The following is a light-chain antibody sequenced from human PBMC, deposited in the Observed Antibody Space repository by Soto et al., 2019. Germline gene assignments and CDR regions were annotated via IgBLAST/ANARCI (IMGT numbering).Light chain of an antibody. V-gene: IGLV3-1*01. J-gene: IGLJ2*01. CDR3: QAWDRSTAV. Sequence: SYELTQPPSVSVSPGQTASITCSGDKLGNKYASWYQQKPGQSPVLVIYQDDKRPSGIPERFSGSNSGNTATLTISGTQAMDEADYYCQAWDRSTAVFGGGTKLTVL. CDR1: KLGNKY. CDR2: QDD.